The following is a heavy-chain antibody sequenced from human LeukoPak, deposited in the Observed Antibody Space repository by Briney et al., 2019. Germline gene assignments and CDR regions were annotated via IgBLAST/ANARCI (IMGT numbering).Heavy chain of an antibody. CDR1: GFTFSSYA. D-gene: IGHD6-13*01. CDR3: ARQASAGKTLCFDY. J-gene: IGHJ4*02. CDR2: ISYDGSNK. Sequence: GGSLRLSCAASGFTFSSYAMHWVRQAPGKGLEWVAVISYDGSNKYYADSVKGRFTISRDNSKNTLYLQMNSLRAEDTAVYYCARQASAGKTLCFDYWGQGTLVTVSS. V-gene: IGHV3-30-3*01.